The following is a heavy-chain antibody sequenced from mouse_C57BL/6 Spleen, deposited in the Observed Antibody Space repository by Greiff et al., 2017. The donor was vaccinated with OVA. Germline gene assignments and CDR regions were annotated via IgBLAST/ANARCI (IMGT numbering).Heavy chain of an antibody. J-gene: IGHJ4*01. Sequence: QVQLQQPGAELVMPGASVKLSCKASGYTFTSYWMHWVKQRPGQGLEWIGEIDPSDSYTNYNQKFKGKSTLTVDKSSSTAYMQLSSLTSEDSAVYYGARRGTFYDAYYAMDYWGQGTSVTVSS. CDR1: GYTFTSYW. D-gene: IGHD2-12*01. CDR2: IDPSDSYT. CDR3: ARRGTFYDAYYAMDY. V-gene: IGHV1-69*01.